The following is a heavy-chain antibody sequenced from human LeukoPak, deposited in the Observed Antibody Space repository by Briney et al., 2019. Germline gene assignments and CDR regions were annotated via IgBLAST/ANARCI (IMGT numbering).Heavy chain of an antibody. CDR1: GGSISSYY. V-gene: IGHV4-4*07. CDR3: ARRAQWSPGLGYMDV. D-gene: IGHD2-15*01. CDR2: IYTSGST. J-gene: IGHJ6*03. Sequence: SETLSLTCTVSGGSISSYYWSWIRQPAGKGLEWIGRIYTSGSTNYNPSLKSRVTMSVDTSKNQFSLKLSSVSPEDTATYYCARRAQWSPGLGYMDVWGKGTTVIVSS.